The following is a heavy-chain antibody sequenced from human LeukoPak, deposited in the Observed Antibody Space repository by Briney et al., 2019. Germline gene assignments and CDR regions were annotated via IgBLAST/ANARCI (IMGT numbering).Heavy chain of an antibody. CDR1: GFIFSTSW. CDR2: IKEDGSQK. CDR3: ASTTKFWSGYPGFDY. D-gene: IGHD3-3*01. J-gene: IGHJ4*02. V-gene: IGHV3-7*01. Sequence: GGSLRLSCAASGFIFSTSWMSWVRQAPGKGLEWVANIKEDGSQKHYVDSVKGRFTISRDNAKNSLYLQMNSLRAEDTAVYYCASTTKFWSGYPGFDYWGQGTLVTVSS.